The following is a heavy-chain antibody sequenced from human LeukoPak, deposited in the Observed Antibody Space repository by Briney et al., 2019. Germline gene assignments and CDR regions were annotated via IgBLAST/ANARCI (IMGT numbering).Heavy chain of an antibody. Sequence: ASVKVSCKAFGYTFTAYYMHWVRQAPGQGLEWMGWINPNSGGTNYAQKFQGRVTMTRDTSISTAYMELSRLGSDDTAVYYCARGKDYYYYYYMDVWGKGTTVTVSS. J-gene: IGHJ6*03. CDR1: GYTFTAYY. V-gene: IGHV1-2*02. CDR2: INPNSGGT. CDR3: ARGKDYYYYYYMDV.